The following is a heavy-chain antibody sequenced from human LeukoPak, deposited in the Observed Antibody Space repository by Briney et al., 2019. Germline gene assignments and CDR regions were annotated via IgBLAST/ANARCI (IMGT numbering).Heavy chain of an antibody. CDR1: GFTFSSYS. Sequence: PGGSLRLSCAASGFTFSSYSMNWVRQAPGKGLEWVSAISGSGGSTYYADSVKGRFTISRDNSKNTLYLQMNSLRAEDTAVYYCAKDEVPAAYWYFDLWGRGTLVTVSS. D-gene: IGHD2-2*01. J-gene: IGHJ2*01. CDR3: AKDEVPAAYWYFDL. CDR2: ISGSGGST. V-gene: IGHV3-23*01.